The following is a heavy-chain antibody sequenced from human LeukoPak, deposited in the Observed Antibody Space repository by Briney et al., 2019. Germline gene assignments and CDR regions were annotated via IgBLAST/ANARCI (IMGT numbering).Heavy chain of an antibody. CDR2: ISYDGSNK. CDR1: GFTFSSYA. D-gene: IGHD3-3*01. V-gene: IGHV3-30-3*01. J-gene: IGHJ4*02. Sequence: GGSLRLSCAASGFTFSSYAMHWVRQAPGKGLEWVAVISYDGSNKYYADSVKGRFTISRDSSKNTLYLQMNSLRAEDTAVYYCARVGYYDFWSGYYSAFDYWGQGTLVTVSS. CDR3: ARVGYYDFWSGYYSAFDY.